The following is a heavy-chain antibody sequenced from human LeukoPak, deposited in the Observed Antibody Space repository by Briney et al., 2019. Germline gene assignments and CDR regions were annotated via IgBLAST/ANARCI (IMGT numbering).Heavy chain of an antibody. Sequence: XRQXXXXXXEWXXDIXQNGSETYYVDSVKGRFTISRDNAKNSLYLQMNSLRAEDTAVYYCARDQARMVRGVIYGYFDYWGQGTLVTVSS. CDR3: ARDQARMVRGVIYGYFDY. D-gene: IGHD3-10*01. J-gene: IGHJ4*02. CDR2: IXQNGSET. V-gene: IGHV3-7*01.